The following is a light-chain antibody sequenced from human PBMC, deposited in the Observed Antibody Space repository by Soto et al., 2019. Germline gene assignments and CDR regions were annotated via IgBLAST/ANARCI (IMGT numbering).Light chain of an antibody. CDR2: GAS. Sequence: EIVLTQSPGTLSLSPGERATLSCRASQSVSSSYLAWYQQKPGQAPRLLIYGASSRATGIPDRFRGSGPGTDFTLTISRLEPEDFAVYYCQQYGSSPTKFGQGTKVDIK. CDR1: QSVSSSY. J-gene: IGKJ1*01. CDR3: QQYGSSPTK. V-gene: IGKV3-20*01.